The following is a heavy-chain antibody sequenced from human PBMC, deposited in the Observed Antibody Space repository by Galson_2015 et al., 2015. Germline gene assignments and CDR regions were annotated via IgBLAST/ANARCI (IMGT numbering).Heavy chain of an antibody. Sequence: SLRLSCAASGFTFSASAIHWVRQASGKGLEWVGRIKSKANNYATASAASVKGRFTISRDDSKNTAYLQMDSLRTEDTAMYYRTRLQDKVLNGMDVWGQGTTVTVSS. CDR2: IKSKANNYAT. CDR3: TRLQDKVLNGMDV. D-gene: IGHD1-1*01. CDR1: GFTFSASA. J-gene: IGHJ6*02. V-gene: IGHV3-73*01.